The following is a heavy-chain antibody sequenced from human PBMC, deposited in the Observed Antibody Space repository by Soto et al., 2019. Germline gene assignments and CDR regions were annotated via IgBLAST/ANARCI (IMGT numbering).Heavy chain of an antibody. Sequence: EVQLLESGGGLVQPGGPLGLSVVASGFAFSSTSLTWARPAPGKGLEWVGGISRGGDITFYRDSVKGRFTISRDISKNTLFLQMNSLRVEDTATYFCSKWSGFGDAWGQGTLVTVSS. CDR3: SKWSGFGDA. D-gene: IGHD2-15*01. J-gene: IGHJ5*02. CDR1: GFAFSSTS. CDR2: ISRGGDIT. V-gene: IGHV3-23*01.